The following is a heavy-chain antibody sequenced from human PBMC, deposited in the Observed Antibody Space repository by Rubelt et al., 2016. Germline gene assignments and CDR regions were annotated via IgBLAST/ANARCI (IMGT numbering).Heavy chain of an antibody. CDR1: RFTFSSYA. Sequence: EVQLVESGGGLVQPGGSLRLSCAASRFTFSSYAMNWVRQAPGKGLEWVSSITGSSAYIYYPDSVKGRFTISRDNSKNTLYLQMNSLRAGDTAVYYWARDHKQWYGMDGWGQGTTVTVSS. D-gene: IGHD6-19*01. CDR2: ITGSSAYI. V-gene: IGHV3-23*04. J-gene: IGHJ6*02. CDR3: ARDHKQWYGMDG.